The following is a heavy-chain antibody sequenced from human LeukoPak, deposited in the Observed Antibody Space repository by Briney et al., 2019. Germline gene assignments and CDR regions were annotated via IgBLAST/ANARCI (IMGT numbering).Heavy chain of an antibody. J-gene: IGHJ4*02. Sequence: PSETLSLTCTVSGGSVSSGSYYWSWIRQPPGKGLEWIGYIYYSGSTNYNPSLKSRVTVSADMSKSQFSLKLTSVTAADTAVYYCASYSYYYDSSGYFDYWGQGTLVTVSS. V-gene: IGHV4-61*01. CDR3: ASYSYYYDSSGYFDY. CDR1: GGSVSSGSYY. CDR2: IYYSGST. D-gene: IGHD3-22*01.